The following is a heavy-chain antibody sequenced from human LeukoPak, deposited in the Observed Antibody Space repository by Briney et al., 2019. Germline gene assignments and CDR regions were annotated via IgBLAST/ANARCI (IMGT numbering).Heavy chain of an antibody. V-gene: IGHV1-2*02. CDR1: GYTFTGYY. D-gene: IGHD2-2*01. CDR3: ARAGRYCSSTSCYAGHAFDI. J-gene: IGHJ3*02. Sequence: VASVKVSCKASGYTFTGYYMHWVRQAPGQGLEWMGWINPNSGGTNYAQKFQGRVTMTRDTSISTAYMELSRLRSDDTAVYYCARAGRYCSSTSCYAGHAFDIWGQGTMVTVSS. CDR2: INPNSGGT.